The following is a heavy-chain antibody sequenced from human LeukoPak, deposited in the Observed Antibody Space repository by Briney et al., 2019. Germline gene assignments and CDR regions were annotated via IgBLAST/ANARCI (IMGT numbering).Heavy chain of an antibody. CDR3: ASSLGEAVAGNFDY. D-gene: IGHD6-19*01. V-gene: IGHV3-21*01. CDR2: ISSSSSYI. Sequence: GGSLRLSCAASGFTFSSYSMNWVRQAPGKGLEWVSSISSSSSYIYYADSVKGRFTISRDNAKNSLYLQMNSLRAEDTAVYYCASSLGEAVAGNFDYWGQGTLVTVSS. J-gene: IGHJ4*02. CDR1: GFTFSSYS.